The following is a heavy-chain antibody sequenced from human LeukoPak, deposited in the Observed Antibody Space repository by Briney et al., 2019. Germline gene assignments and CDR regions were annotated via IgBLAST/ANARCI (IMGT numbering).Heavy chain of an antibody. V-gene: IGHV4-39*07. CDR3: ARVRSSGWYGGGAFDI. CDR2: INHSGST. J-gene: IGHJ3*02. D-gene: IGHD6-19*01. CDR1: GGSISSSGYY. Sequence: SETLSLTCTVSGGSISSSGYYWGWIRQPPGKGLEWIGEINHSGSTNYNPSLKSRVTISVDTSKNQFSLKLSSVTAADTAVYYCARVRSSGWYGGGAFDIWGQGTMVTVSS.